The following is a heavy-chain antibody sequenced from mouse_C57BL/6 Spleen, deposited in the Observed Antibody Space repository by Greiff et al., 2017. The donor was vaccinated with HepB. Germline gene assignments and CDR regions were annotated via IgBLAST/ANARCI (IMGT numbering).Heavy chain of an antibody. Sequence: EVQLQQSGPELVKPGASVKISCKASGYSFTGYYMNWVKQSPEKSLEWIGEINPSTGGTTYNQKFKAKATLTVDKSSSTAYMQLKSLTSEDSAVYYCARPYGSSRSYAMDYWGQGTSVTVSS. CDR3: ARPYGSSRSYAMDY. CDR2: INPSTGGT. V-gene: IGHV1-42*01. D-gene: IGHD1-1*01. CDR1: GYSFTGYY. J-gene: IGHJ4*01.